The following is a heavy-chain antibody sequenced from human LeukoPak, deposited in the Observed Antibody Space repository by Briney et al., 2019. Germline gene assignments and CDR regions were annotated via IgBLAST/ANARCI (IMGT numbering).Heavy chain of an antibody. CDR1: GYTFTSYG. D-gene: IGHD3-22*01. CDR3: ARTRGYYYDSSGYYFFDY. CDR2: ISAYNGNT. Sequence: ASVKVSCKASGYTFTSYGISWVRQAPGQGLEWTGWISAYNGNTNYAQKLQGRVTMTTDTSTSTAYMELRSLRSDDTAVYYCARTRGYYYDSSGYYFFDYWGQGTLVTVSS. V-gene: IGHV1-18*01. J-gene: IGHJ4*02.